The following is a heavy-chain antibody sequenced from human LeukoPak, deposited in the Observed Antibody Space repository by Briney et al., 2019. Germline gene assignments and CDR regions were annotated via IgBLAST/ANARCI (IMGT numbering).Heavy chain of an antibody. CDR1: DDSFSTHY. CDR2: ISSIGST. J-gene: IGHJ6*02. CDR3: ARGGYYGSGSYFTGKYYYYGMDV. D-gene: IGHD3-10*01. V-gene: IGHV4-59*11. Sequence: SETLSLTCSVSDDSFSTHYWTWIRQPPGKGLEWIGYISSIGSTNYNPSLKSRVTISVDTSKNQFSLKLSSVTAADTAVYYCARGGYYGSGSYFTGKYYYYGMDVWGQGTTVTVSS.